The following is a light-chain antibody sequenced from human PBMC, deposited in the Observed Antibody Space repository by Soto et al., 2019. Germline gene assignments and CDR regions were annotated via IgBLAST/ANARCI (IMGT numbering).Light chain of an antibody. J-gene: IGLJ2*01. Sequence: QSALTQPASVSASPGQSISISCTGTTNDVGAFDYVSWYQKHPGKPPKLIIYEIFNRPSGVSHRFSGSKSGNSASLTISGLQAEDEADYYCSSYTTNNAHVFGGGTKLTVL. V-gene: IGLV2-14*01. CDR2: EIF. CDR1: TNDVGAFDY. CDR3: SSYTTNNAHV.